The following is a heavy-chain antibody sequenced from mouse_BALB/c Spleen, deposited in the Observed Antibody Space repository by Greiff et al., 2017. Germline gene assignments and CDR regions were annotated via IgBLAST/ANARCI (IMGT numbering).Heavy chain of an antibody. J-gene: IGHJ4*01. D-gene: IGHD1-1*01. Sequence: QVQLKESGPGLVAPSQSLSITCTVSGFSLTSYGVHWVRQPPGKGLEWLGVIWAGGSTNYNSALMSRLSISKDNSKSQVFLKMNSLQTDDTAMYYCASSYPYYYAMDYWGQGTSVTVSS. CDR3: ASSYPYYYAMDY. CDR2: IWAGGST. CDR1: GFSLTSYG. V-gene: IGHV2-9*02.